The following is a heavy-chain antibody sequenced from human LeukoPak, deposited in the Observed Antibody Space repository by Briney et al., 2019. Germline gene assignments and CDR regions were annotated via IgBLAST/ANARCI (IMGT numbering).Heavy chain of an antibody. Sequence: SETLSLTCTASGGSISSSSYYWGWIRQPPGKGLEWIGSIYYSGSTYYNPSLKSRVTISVDTSKDQFSLKLSSVTAADTAVYYCARGSWGNFDYWGQGTLVTVSS. J-gene: IGHJ4*02. V-gene: IGHV4-39*01. D-gene: IGHD3-16*01. CDR1: GGSISSSSYY. CDR3: ARGSWGNFDY. CDR2: IYYSGST.